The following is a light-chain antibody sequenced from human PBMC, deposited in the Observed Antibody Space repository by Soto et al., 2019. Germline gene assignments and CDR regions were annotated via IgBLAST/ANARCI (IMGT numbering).Light chain of an antibody. CDR2: AAS. J-gene: IGKJ1*01. V-gene: IGKV1-27*01. CDR3: QKYDTAPQT. Sequence: DIQMTQSPSSLSASVGDTVTITCRASQGIIDYLAWYQQRPGKVPKLLIYAASTLQTGVPSRFSGSGAGTDFTLTISRLQPEDVAAYYCQKYDTAPQTFGQGTRVE. CDR1: QGIIDY.